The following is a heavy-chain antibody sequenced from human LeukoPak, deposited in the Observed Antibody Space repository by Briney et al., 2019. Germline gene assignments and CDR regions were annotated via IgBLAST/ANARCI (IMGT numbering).Heavy chain of an antibody. Sequence: GGSLRLSCAASGFTFSSYGMHWVRQAPGKGLEWVAVISYDGSNKYYADSVKGRFTISRDNSKNTLYLQMNSLRAEDTAVYYCARVVGESSYCFDYWGQGTLVTVSS. CDR1: GFTFSSYG. J-gene: IGHJ4*02. V-gene: IGHV3-30*03. CDR2: ISYDGSNK. CDR3: ARVVGESSYCFDY. D-gene: IGHD3-10*01.